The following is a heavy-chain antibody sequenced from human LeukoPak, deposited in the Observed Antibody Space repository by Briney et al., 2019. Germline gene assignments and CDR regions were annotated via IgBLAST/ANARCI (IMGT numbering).Heavy chain of an antibody. Sequence: SETLSLTCSVSGGFNTHYYWSWIRQPPGKGLEWIGYFYHSASTNYNPSLKSRVTISVDTSKNHFSLKLSSVTTADTAVYYCARGQWLPVFDFWGQGTLVTVSS. CDR1: GGFNTHYY. J-gene: IGHJ4*02. CDR2: FYHSAST. D-gene: IGHD3-22*01. V-gene: IGHV4-59*01. CDR3: ARGQWLPVFDF.